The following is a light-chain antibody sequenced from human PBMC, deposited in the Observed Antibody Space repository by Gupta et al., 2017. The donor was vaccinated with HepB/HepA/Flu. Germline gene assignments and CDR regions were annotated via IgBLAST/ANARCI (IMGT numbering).Light chain of an antibody. Sequence: IVMTQSPDFLAVSLGERATINCKSSQSILFDGNNKNYLAWYQQKPGQPPKLLIHWASTRESGVPDRFTGSGSGTDFTLTISSLQAEDVAVYYCQHYDGTLLTFGQGTKVEIK. CDR3: QHYDGTLLT. CDR1: QSILFDGNNKNY. V-gene: IGKV4-1*01. CDR2: WAS. J-gene: IGKJ1*01.